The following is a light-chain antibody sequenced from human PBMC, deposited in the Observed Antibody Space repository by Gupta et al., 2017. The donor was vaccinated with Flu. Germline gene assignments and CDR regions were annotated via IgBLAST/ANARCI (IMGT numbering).Light chain of an antibody. CDR1: QEISNY. J-gene: IGKJ4*01. Sequence: PSSLTASVGDRVTITCQASQEISNYLNWYQQKPGKAPELLIYDASNLKTGVPSRFSGSRSGTQFTFTINSLQPEDIATYYCQQYDNVRLIFAGGTKVEIK. CDR2: DAS. V-gene: IGKV1-33*01. CDR3: QQYDNVRLI.